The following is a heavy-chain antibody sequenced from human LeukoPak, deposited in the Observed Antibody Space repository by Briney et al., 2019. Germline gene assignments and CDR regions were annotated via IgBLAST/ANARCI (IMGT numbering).Heavy chain of an antibody. D-gene: IGHD4-23*01. CDR3: AREVYGGLLDY. CDR1: GYTFTSYG. J-gene: IGHJ4*02. CDR2: ISAYNGNT. V-gene: IGHV1-18*01. Sequence: ASVKVPCTASGYTFTSYGISWVRQAPGQGLEWMGWISAYNGNTNYAQKLQGRVTMTTDTSTSTAYMELRSLRSDDTAVYYCAREVYGGLLDYWGQGTLVTVSS.